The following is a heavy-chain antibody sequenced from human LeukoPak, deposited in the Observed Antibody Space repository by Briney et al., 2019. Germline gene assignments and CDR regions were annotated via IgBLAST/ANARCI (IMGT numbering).Heavy chain of an antibody. CDR2: IWYDGSNK. V-gene: IGHV3-33*08. CDR3: AREAFGDVLMVYATNWFDP. Sequence: GGSLRLSCAASGFTFSSYWMSWVRQAPGKGLEWVAVIWYDGSNKYYADSVKGRFTISRDNSKNTLYLQMNSLRAEDTAVYYCAREAFGDVLMVYATNWFDPWGQGTLVTVSS. CDR1: GFTFSSYW. D-gene: IGHD2-8*01. J-gene: IGHJ5*02.